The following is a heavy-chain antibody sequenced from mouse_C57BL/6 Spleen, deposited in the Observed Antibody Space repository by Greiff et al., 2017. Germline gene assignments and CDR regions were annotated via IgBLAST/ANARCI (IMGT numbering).Heavy chain of an antibody. V-gene: IGHV1-55*01. CDR2: IYPGSGST. D-gene: IGHD1-1*01. Sequence: QVQLQQPGAELVKPGASVKMSCKASGYTFTSYWITWVKQRPGQGLEWIGEIYPGSGSTTYNEKSKIKATLTVDTSSSTAYRQLSSLTSEDSAVYTCALLILRYRGYFDYWGQGTTLTVSS. CDR1: GYTFTSYW. CDR3: ALLILRYRGYFDY. J-gene: IGHJ2*01.